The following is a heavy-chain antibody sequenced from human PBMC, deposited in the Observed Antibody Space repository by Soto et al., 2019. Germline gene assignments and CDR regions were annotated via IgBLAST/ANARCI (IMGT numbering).Heavy chain of an antibody. CDR3: VSFEAIGS. J-gene: IGHJ4*02. CDR1: GCIFSDYW. CDR2: IKEDGSRK. Sequence: EVQLVESGGGLVQPVRSLRLSCGASGCIFSDYWMAWVRQAPGKGLEWVANIKEDGSRKYYMESAKGRITISRDNAKNSLFLQMNSLRVEDTAVYYCVSFEAIGSWGQGTLVTVSS. V-gene: IGHV3-7*01.